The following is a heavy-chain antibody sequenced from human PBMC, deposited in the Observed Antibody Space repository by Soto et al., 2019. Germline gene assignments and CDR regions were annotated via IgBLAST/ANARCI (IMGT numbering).Heavy chain of an antibody. Sequence: GGSLRLSCASSGFTFTSYAMSWVRQAPGKGLDWVSTMSGSGSDTYYADSVKGRFTVSRDNSKNTLYLQMNSLRAEDTAVYYCAKNREFLEPFDYWGQGILVTV. CDR2: MSGSGSDT. D-gene: IGHD3-3*01. CDR3: AKNREFLEPFDY. V-gene: IGHV3-23*01. CDR1: GFTFTSYA. J-gene: IGHJ4*02.